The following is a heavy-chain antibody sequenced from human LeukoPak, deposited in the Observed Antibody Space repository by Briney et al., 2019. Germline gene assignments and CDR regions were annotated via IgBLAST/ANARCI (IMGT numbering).Heavy chain of an antibody. CDR3: ARETSQKGAHYMDV. CDR1: GGSISSYY. V-gene: IGHV4-59*01. CDR2: IYYSGST. J-gene: IGHJ6*03. D-gene: IGHD3-16*01. Sequence: SETLSLTCTVSGGSISSYYWGWIRQPPGKGLEYIGYIYYSGSTNYNPSLKSRLTISVDTSKNQFSLKLSSVTAADTAVYYCARETSQKGAHYMDVWGKGTTVTISS.